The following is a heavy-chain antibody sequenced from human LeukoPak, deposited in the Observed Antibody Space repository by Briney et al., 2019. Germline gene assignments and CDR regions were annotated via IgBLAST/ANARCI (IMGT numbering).Heavy chain of an antibody. CDR1: GGSLSGHY. J-gene: IGHJ4*02. CDR2: IYYTGTT. V-gene: IGHV4-59*11. CDR3: ARFSWGCSTASCYLTN. Sequence: SETLSLTCTVGGGSLSGHYWGWIRQPPGKGLELVGHIYYTGTTFYNPSLNSRVTITLDTSRNQFSLRLTSVIAADTAVYYCARFSWGCSTASCYLTNWGQGALVTVSS. D-gene: IGHD2-2*01.